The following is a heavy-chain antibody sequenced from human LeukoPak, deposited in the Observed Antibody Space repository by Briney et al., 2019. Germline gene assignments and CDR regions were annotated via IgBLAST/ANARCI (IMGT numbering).Heavy chain of an antibody. J-gene: IGHJ4*02. Sequence: KPSETLSLTCTVSGDSINSLDLWSWVRQPPGKGLEWIGEMYLSGTTHSNPSVESRVTISIDKSKNQFFLNLSSVTAADTAVYYCAGLVGRYSSGLYYYYFDYWGQGTLVTVSS. CDR1: GDSINSLDL. D-gene: IGHD3-22*01. V-gene: IGHV4-4*02. CDR3: AGLVGRYSSGLYYYYFDY. CDR2: MYLSGTT.